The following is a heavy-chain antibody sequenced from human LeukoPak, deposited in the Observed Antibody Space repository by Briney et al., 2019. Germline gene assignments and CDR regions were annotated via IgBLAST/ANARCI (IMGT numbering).Heavy chain of an antibody. CDR1: TFTFSSYA. V-gene: IGHV3-23*01. CDR2: ISAGADST. CDR3: ARGAYGDYDS. J-gene: IGHJ5*01. D-gene: IGHD4-17*01. Sequence: GESLRLSCAASTFTFSSYAMSWVRQPPGKGLEWVSAISAGADSTYYAHSVQGRFTISRDNSKNTLFLQMSGLRAEDAAVYFCARGAYGDYDSWGQGTLVTVSS.